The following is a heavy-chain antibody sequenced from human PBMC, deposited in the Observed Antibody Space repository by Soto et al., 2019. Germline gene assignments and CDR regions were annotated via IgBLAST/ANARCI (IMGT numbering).Heavy chain of an antibody. D-gene: IGHD6-19*01. CDR1: GGSISSYY. J-gene: IGHJ2*01. CDR3: ARVVAVAPPWYFDL. Sequence: QVQLQESGPGLVKPSETLSLTCTVSGGSISSYYWSWIRQPPGKGLEWIGYIYYSGSTNYNPSLKSRVTISVDTSKNQFSLKLSSVTAADTAVYYCARVVAVAPPWYFDLWGRGTLVTVSS. CDR2: IYYSGST. V-gene: IGHV4-59*12.